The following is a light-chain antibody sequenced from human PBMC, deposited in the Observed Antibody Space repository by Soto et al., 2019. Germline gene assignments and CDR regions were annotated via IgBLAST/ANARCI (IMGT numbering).Light chain of an antibody. J-gene: IGKJ3*01. Sequence: EIVLTQSPGTLSLSPGERATLSCRASQSISSNYLAWYQQRPGQAPRLLIFGASYRATGIPDRFSGSGSGTDVTLTISRLEPEDFAVYYCQQYSSSPPEFTFGPGTKVDSK. V-gene: IGKV3-20*01. CDR1: QSISSNY. CDR2: GAS. CDR3: QQYSSSPPEFT.